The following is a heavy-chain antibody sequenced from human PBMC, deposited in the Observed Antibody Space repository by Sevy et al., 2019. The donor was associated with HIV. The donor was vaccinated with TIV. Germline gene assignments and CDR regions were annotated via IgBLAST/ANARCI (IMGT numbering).Heavy chain of an antibody. J-gene: IGHJ4*02. Sequence: GGSLRLSCAVSGFTFTNAWMRWVRQAPGKGLEWVGRIRSNTDGGTTDYAAPLKGRFTISRDDSKNTLYLQMNILKSADTAVYYCTTDREYGDYKGGFDYWGQGTLVTVSS. CDR1: GFTFTNAW. D-gene: IGHD4-17*01. CDR3: TTDREYGDYKGGFDY. V-gene: IGHV3-15*01. CDR2: IRSNTDGGTT.